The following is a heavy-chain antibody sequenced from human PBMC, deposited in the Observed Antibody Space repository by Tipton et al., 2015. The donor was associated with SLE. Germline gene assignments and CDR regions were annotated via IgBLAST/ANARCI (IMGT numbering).Heavy chain of an antibody. CDR3: ARRLRSESLYGALDI. J-gene: IGHJ3*02. CDR2: IYYSGST. D-gene: IGHD3-16*02. Sequence: LRLSCAASGFTVSSNYMSWVRQAPGKGLEWIGSIYYSGSTYYNPSLKSRVTISVNTSKNQFSLKLSSVTAADTAVYYCARRLRSESLYGALDIWGQGTMVTVSS. CDR1: GFTVSSNY. V-gene: IGHV4-39*01.